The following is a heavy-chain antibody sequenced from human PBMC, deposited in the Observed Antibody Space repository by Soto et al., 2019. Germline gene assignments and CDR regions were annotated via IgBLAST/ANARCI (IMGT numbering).Heavy chain of an antibody. Sequence: GGSLRLSCAASGFTFSDYYMSWIRQAPGKGLEWVAVIWYDGSNKYYADSVKGRFTISRDNSKNTLYLQMNSLRAEDTAVYYCARERYGDYYYYYGMDVWGQGTTVTVSS. CDR3: ARERYGDYYYYYGMDV. CDR1: GFTFSDYY. V-gene: IGHV3-33*08. J-gene: IGHJ6*02. D-gene: IGHD4-17*01. CDR2: IWYDGSNK.